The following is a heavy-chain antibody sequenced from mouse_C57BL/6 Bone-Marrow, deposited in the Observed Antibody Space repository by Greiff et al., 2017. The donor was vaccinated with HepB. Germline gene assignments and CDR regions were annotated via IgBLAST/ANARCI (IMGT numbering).Heavy chain of an antibody. CDR3: TEGGPLAYYAMDY. CDR2: IRLKSDNYAT. J-gene: IGHJ4*01. Sequence: EVKLMESGGGLVQPGGSMKLSCVASGFTFSNYWMNWVRQSPEKGLEWVAQIRLKSDNYATHYAESVKGRFTISRDDSKSSVYLQMNNLRAEDTGIYYCTEGGPLAYYAMDYWGQGTSVTVSS. V-gene: IGHV6-3*01. CDR1: GFTFSNYW.